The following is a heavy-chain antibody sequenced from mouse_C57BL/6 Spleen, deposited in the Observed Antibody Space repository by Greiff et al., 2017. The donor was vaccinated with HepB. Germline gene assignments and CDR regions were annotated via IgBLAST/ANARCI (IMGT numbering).Heavy chain of an antibody. J-gene: IGHJ4*01. D-gene: IGHD1-1*01. CDR1: GYTFTDYN. Sequence: DVKLQESGPELVKPGASVKIPCKASGYTFTDYNMDWVKQSHGKSLEWIGDINPNNGGTIYNQKFKGKATLTVDKSSSTAYMELRSLTSEDTAVYYCARWDYGSSSYAMDYWGQGTSVTVSS. CDR3: ARWDYGSSSYAMDY. CDR2: INPNNGGT. V-gene: IGHV1-18*01.